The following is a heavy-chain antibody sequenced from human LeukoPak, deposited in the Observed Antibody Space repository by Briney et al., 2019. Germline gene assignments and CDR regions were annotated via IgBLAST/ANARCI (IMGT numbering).Heavy chain of an antibody. CDR3: ARSMGYRDIVATIGPDY. V-gene: IGHV1-2*02. Sequence: PAASVKVPCKASGYTFTGHHMHWVRQAPGQGLEWMGWIDPNSGGTNYAQKFQGRVTMTRDTSINTAYMELIRLRSDDTAVYYCARSMGYRDIVATIGPDYWGQGTLVTVSS. J-gene: IGHJ4*02. D-gene: IGHD5-12*01. CDR1: GYTFTGHH. CDR2: IDPNSGGT.